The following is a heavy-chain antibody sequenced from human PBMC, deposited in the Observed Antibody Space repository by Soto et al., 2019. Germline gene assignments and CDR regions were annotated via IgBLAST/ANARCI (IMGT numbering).Heavy chain of an antibody. CDR3: ARGGRGYSYGYVDLFFDY. CDR1: GGSVSSGSYY. CDR2: IYYSGST. Sequence: QVQLQESGPGLVKPSETLSLTCTVSGGSVSSGSYYWSWIRQPPGKGLEWIGYIYYSGSTNYNPSLKSRVTISVDTSKNQFSLKLSSVTAADTAVYYCARGGRGYSYGYVDLFFDYWGQGTLVTVSS. D-gene: IGHD5-18*01. J-gene: IGHJ4*02. V-gene: IGHV4-61*01.